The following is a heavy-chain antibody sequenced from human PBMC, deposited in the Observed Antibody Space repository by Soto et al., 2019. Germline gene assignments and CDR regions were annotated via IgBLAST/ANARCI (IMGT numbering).Heavy chain of an antibody. J-gene: IGHJ3*02. CDR1: GFTFSSYS. D-gene: IGHD2-15*01. CDR3: ARRCSGGSCLDAFDI. Sequence: EVQLVESGGGLVKPGGSLRLSCAASGFTFSSYSMNWVRQAPGKGLEWVSSISSSSSYIYYADSVKGRFTISRDNAKNSLYLQMNSLRAEDTAVYYSARRCSGGSCLDAFDIWGQGTMVTVSS. V-gene: IGHV3-21*01. CDR2: ISSSSSYI.